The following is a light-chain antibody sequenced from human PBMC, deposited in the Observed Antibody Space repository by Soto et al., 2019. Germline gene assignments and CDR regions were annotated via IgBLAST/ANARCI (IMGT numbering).Light chain of an antibody. CDR1: QSVGNN. CDR3: EQYNNWPIT. Sequence: ELVLSQSPGTLSLSPGERATLSCRASQSVGNNLAWYQRKPGQAPRLLFYDASTRATGIPARFSGSGSGTEFTLTISSLQSEDFAVYYCEQYNNWPITFGQGTRLEI. J-gene: IGKJ5*01. CDR2: DAS. V-gene: IGKV3-15*01.